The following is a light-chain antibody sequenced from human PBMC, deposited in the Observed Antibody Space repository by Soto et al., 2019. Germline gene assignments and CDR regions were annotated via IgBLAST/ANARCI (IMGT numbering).Light chain of an antibody. CDR1: QSVSSY. J-gene: IGKJ1*01. CDR3: QQRSNWPRT. CDR2: DAS. Sequence: EIVITHSPSTLPVSPGARATFSCRASQSVSSYFAWYQQKPGQAPRLLIYDASNRATGIPARFSGSGSGTDFTLTISSLEPEDFAVYYCQQRSNWPRTFGQGTKVDI. V-gene: IGKV3-11*01.